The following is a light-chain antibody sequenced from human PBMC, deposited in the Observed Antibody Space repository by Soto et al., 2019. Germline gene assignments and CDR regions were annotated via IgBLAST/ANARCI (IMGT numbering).Light chain of an antibody. CDR3: QQRGGWPLT. CDR1: QGVGRF. CDR2: DAS. V-gene: IGKV3-11*01. J-gene: IGKJ4*01. Sequence: EIVLTQSPATLSLSPGERAALSCRASQGVGRFLAWYQQKPGQAPRLLIYDASNRATGIPARFSGSGSGTDFTLAINNLEPDDFAVYHCQQRGGWPLTFGGGTKVEIK.